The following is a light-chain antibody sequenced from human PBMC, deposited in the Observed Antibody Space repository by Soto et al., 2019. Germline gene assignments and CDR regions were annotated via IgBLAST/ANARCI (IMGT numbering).Light chain of an antibody. Sequence: QSAPTQHPSASGSPGQSATISCTGTSSDVGGYNYVSWYQQYPGKAPKLMIYEVSKRPSGVPDRFSGSKSGNTASLTVSGLQAEDDADYYCSSYAGSSTWVFGGGTKLTVL. CDR1: SSDVGGYNY. CDR2: EVS. V-gene: IGLV2-8*01. J-gene: IGLJ3*02. CDR3: SSYAGSSTWV.